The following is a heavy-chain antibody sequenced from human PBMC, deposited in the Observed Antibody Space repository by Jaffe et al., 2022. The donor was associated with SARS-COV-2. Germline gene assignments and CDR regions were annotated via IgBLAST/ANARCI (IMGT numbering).Heavy chain of an antibody. CDR3: AARSLSSGWQKWELLICSLDY. CDR1: GFTFSSYA. D-gene: IGHD1-26*01. Sequence: EVQLVESGGGLVQPGGSLRLSCAASGFTFSSYAMSWVRQAPGKGLEWVSAISGSGGSTYYADSVKGRFTISRDNSKNTLYLQMNSLRAEDTAVYYCAARSLSSGWQKWELLICSLDYWGQGTLVTVSS. J-gene: IGHJ4*02. V-gene: IGHV3-23*04. CDR2: ISGSGGST.